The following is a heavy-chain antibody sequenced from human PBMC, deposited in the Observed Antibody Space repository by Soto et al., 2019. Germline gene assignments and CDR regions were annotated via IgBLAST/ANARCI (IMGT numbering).Heavy chain of an antibody. D-gene: IGHD3-3*01. Sequence: GGSLRLSCAASGFTFSDFGMSWVRQAPGKGLEWVSVISASGDTTYYAASVKGRFTLSRDNSKNTLYLQMNSLTVADTAVYYCAKKVTIYAVDPADYWGQGTQVTVS. J-gene: IGHJ4*02. CDR1: GFTFSDFG. CDR2: ISASGDTT. CDR3: AKKVTIYAVDPADY. V-gene: IGHV3-23*01.